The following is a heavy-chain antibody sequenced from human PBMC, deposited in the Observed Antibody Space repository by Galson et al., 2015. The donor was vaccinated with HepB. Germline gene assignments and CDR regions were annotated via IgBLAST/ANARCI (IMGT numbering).Heavy chain of an antibody. Sequence: SLRLSCAASGFTFSSYGMTWVRQAPGKGLEWVSGISGSGDKTYYADSVKGRFTISRDNSKNSVYLQMNSLKVADTAVYYCAKDLGIWFADLSLDYWVQGILVTVSS. CDR2: ISGSGDKT. CDR3: AKDLGIWFADLSLDY. D-gene: IGHD3-10*01. CDR1: GFTFSSYG. J-gene: IGHJ4*02. V-gene: IGHV3-23*01.